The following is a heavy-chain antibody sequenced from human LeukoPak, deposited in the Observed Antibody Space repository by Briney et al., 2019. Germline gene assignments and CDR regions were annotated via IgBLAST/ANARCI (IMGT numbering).Heavy chain of an antibody. CDR2: INHSGSS. CDR1: GFTFSSYS. D-gene: IGHD6-13*01. Sequence: GSLRLSCAACGFTFSSYSMNWVRQPPGKGLEWIGEINHSGSSNYNPSLKSRVTISVDTSKNQFSLKLSSVTAADTAVYYCARSGTYQHSSSYDYWGQGTLVTVSS. V-gene: IGHV4-34*01. CDR3: ARSGTYQHSSSYDY. J-gene: IGHJ4*02.